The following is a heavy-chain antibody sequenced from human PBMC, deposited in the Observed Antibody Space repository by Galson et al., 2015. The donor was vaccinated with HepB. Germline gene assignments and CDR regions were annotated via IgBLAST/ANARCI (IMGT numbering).Heavy chain of an antibody. Sequence: SLRLSCAASGFTFSSYSMSWVRQAPGKGLEWVSSISSSSSYIYYADSVRGRFTISRDNAKNSLYLQMNSLRAEDTAVYYCARDPPHNDYGDLRAVDYWGQGTLVTVSS. V-gene: IGHV3-21*01. CDR2: ISSSSSYI. CDR1: GFTFSSYS. CDR3: ARDPPHNDYGDLRAVDY. D-gene: IGHD4-17*01. J-gene: IGHJ4*02.